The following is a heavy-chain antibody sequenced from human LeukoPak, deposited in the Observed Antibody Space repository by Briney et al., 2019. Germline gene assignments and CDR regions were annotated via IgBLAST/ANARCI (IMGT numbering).Heavy chain of an antibody. V-gene: IGHV3-49*04. CDR1: GFTFSSYW. J-gene: IGHJ4*02. Sequence: GGSLRLSCAASGFTFSSYWMHWVRQAPGKGLVWVGFIRSKAYGGTTEYAASVKGRFTISRDDSKSIAYLQMNSLKTEDTVVYYCTRTKDIVVVPAALFDYWGQGTLVTVSS. D-gene: IGHD2-2*01. CDR3: TRTKDIVVVPAALFDY. CDR2: IRSKAYGGTT.